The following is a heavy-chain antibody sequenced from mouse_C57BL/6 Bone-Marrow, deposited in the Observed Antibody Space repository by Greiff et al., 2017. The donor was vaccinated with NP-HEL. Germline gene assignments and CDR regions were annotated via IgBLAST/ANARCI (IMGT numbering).Heavy chain of an antibody. CDR1: GYEFSNYW. CDR3: ERDYYGSSYFDY. J-gene: IGHJ2*01. Sequence: VQLQQSGAELVKPGASVKISCKASGYEFSNYWMNWVKQRPGKGLEWIGQIYPGDGDTTYNGKFKDKATLTADKSSSTAYMQLSRLTSEDSAVYYCERDYYGSSYFDYWGQGTTLTVSS. D-gene: IGHD1-1*01. CDR2: IYPGDGDT. V-gene: IGHV1-80*01.